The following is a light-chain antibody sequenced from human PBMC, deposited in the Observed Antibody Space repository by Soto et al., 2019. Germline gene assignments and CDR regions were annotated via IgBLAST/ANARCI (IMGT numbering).Light chain of an antibody. Sequence: DIQLTQSPSFLSASVGDRVTITCRASQGISSSLAWYQQKPGTAPKLLISVASTLQSGVPLRFSGSGFGTEFTLTISSLQPEDFATYYCQSLTSYPLTFGGGTKVESK. J-gene: IGKJ4*01. CDR1: QGISSS. CDR2: VAS. V-gene: IGKV1-9*01. CDR3: QSLTSYPLT.